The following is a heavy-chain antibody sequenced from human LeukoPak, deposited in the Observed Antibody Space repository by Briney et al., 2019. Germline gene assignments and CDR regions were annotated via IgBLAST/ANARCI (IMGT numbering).Heavy chain of an antibody. V-gene: IGHV4-39*01. D-gene: IGHD6-13*01. CDR2: IYYSGST. CDR3: ARRAIAAAAPIDY. Sequence: SETLSLTCTVSGGSISSSSYYWGWIRQPPGKGLEWIGSIYYSGSTYYNPSLKSRITISVGTSKNQFSLKLSSVTAADTAVYYCARRAIAAAAPIDYWGQGTLVTVSS. J-gene: IGHJ4*02. CDR1: GGSISSSSYY.